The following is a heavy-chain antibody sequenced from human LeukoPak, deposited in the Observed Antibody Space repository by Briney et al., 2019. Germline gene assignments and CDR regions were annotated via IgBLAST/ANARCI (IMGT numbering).Heavy chain of an antibody. Sequence: SVKVSCKASGFTFTSSAVQWVRQARGQRLEWIGWIVVGSGNTNYARKFQERVTITRDMSTSTAYMELSSLRSEDTAVYYCAAQRITMVRGAPSFDYWGQGTLVTVSS. CDR2: IVVGSGNT. D-gene: IGHD3-10*01. CDR1: GFTFTSSA. V-gene: IGHV1-58*01. J-gene: IGHJ4*02. CDR3: AAQRITMVRGAPSFDY.